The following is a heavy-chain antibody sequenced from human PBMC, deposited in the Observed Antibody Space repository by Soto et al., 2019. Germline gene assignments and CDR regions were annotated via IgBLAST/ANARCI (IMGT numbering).Heavy chain of an antibody. CDR2: IYYSGST. V-gene: IGHV4-31*03. Sequence: QVQLQESGPGLVKPSQTLSLTCTVSGGSISSGGYYWSWIRQHPGKGLEWIGYIYYSGSTYYNPSLKSRVTISVDTSKNQFSLKLSSVTAADTAVYYCARGGDYIWGSYRPEDNWFDPWGQGTLVTVSS. J-gene: IGHJ5*02. D-gene: IGHD3-16*02. CDR3: ARGGDYIWGSYRPEDNWFDP. CDR1: GGSISSGGYY.